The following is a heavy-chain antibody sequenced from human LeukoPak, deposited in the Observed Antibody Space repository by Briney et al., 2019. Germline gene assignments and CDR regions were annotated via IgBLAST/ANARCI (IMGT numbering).Heavy chain of an antibody. CDR1: GFTFSSYA. D-gene: IGHD6-6*01. V-gene: IGHV3-23*01. J-gene: IGHJ4*02. CDR3: AKWKYSNSGIDDY. CDR2: ISGSGDNT. Sequence: GGSLRLSCAASGFTFSSYAMSWVRQVPGKGLEWVSVISGSGDNTYYADSVKGRFTISRDNSKNMLYLQMNSLRAEDTAVYYCAKWKYSNSGIDDYWGRGTLVTVSS.